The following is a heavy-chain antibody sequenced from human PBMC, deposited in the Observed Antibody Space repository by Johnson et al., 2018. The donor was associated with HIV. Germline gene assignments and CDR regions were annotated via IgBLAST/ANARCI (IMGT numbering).Heavy chain of an antibody. CDR3: ARAGVGIAAAGTRAFDI. D-gene: IGHD6-13*01. J-gene: IGHJ3*02. CDR1: GFTFDDYG. CDR2: INWNGGST. Sequence: VQLVESGGGVVRPGGSLRLSCAASGFTFDDYGMSWVRQAPGKGLEWVSGINWNGGSTGYADSVKGRFTISRDNAKNSLYLQMNSLRAEDTAVYYCARAGVGIAAAGTRAFDIWGQGTMVTVSS. V-gene: IGHV3-20*04.